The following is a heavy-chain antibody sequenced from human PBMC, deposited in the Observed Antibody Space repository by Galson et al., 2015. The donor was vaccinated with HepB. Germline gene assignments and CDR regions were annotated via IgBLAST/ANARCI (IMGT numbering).Heavy chain of an antibody. J-gene: IGHJ1*01. Sequence: SLRLSCAASGFTFSNYAMRWVRQSPGKGLEWVSVVTGDGALIDYADSVKGRFTISRDNSKNTLYLQMNSLRAEDTAIYYCTKDQIACSGSCYCGGFGSWGQGTLVTVSS. CDR3: TKDQIACSGSCYCGGFGS. D-gene: IGHD2-15*01. V-gene: IGHV3-23*01. CDR2: VTGDGALI. CDR1: GFTFSNYA.